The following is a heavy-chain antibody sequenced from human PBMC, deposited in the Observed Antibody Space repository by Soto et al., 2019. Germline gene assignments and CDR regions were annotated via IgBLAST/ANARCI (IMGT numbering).Heavy chain of an antibody. CDR1: GGSISSGAYY. D-gene: IGHD3-22*01. V-gene: IGHV4-31*03. J-gene: IGHJ1*01. CDR3: AIYDSSGSRGFQH. CDR2: IYYSGST. Sequence: QVQLQESGPGLVKPSQTLSLTCTVSGGSISSGAYYWSWIRQHPGKVLEWIGYIYYSGSTYYNPSLKSRVTISVDTSKNQCSLKLSSVTAADTAVYYCAIYDSSGSRGFQHWGQGTLVTVSS.